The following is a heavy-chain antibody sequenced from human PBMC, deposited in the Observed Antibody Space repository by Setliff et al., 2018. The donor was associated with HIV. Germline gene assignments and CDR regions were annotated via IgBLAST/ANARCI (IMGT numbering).Heavy chain of an antibody. CDR3: AGCITGTTHWFDP. Sequence: KPSETLSLTCTVSGASINSHYWSWVRQTPGKGLEWIGYTFHSGSTNYNPSLKGRVTISVDTSKKHLSLQMTSVTAADTAGYYCAGCITGTTHWFDPWGQGTLVTVSS. D-gene: IGHD1-20*01. CDR2: TFHSGST. J-gene: IGHJ5*02. V-gene: IGHV4-59*11. CDR1: GASINSHY.